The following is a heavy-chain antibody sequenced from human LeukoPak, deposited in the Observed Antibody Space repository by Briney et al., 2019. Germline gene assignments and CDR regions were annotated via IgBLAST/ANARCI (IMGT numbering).Heavy chain of an antibody. CDR3: ARDGNDGDYSY. J-gene: IGHJ4*02. CDR1: GFSFSSYS. CDR2: ISGSSSYI. V-gene: IGHV3-21*01. Sequence: GGSLRLSCAASGFSFSSYSMNWVRQAPGKGLEWVSSISGSSSYIYYADSVKGRFTISRDNAKNSLYLQMNSLRADDTAVYYCARDGNDGDYSYWGQGTLVTVSS. D-gene: IGHD4-17*01.